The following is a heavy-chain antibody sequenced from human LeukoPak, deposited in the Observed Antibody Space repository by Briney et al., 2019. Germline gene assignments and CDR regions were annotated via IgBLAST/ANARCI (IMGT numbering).Heavy chain of an antibody. D-gene: IGHD3-16*02. CDR2: ISSSSSTM. CDR1: GFTFSTYN. J-gene: IGHJ4*02. CDR3: GGAVPGGGYPGKY. Sequence: GGSLRLSCAASGFTFSTYNMNWVRQAPGKGLEWVSYISSSSSTMYYADSVKGRFTISRDNAKNSLYLQMNSLRVEDTAVYYWGGAVPGGGYPGKYWGQGTLVTVSS. V-gene: IGHV3-48*01.